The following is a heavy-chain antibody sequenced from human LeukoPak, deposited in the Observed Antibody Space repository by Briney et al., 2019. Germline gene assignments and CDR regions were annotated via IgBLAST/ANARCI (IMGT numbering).Heavy chain of an antibody. CDR1: GGSISSYY. V-gene: IGHV4-59*01. CDR2: IYYSGST. J-gene: IGHJ4*02. Sequence: SETLSLTCTVSGGSISSYYWSWIRQPPGKGLEWIGYIYYSGSTNYNPSLKSRVTISVDTSKNQFSLKLSSVTAADTAAYYCANGGYSGYEADYWGQGTLVTVSS. D-gene: IGHD5-12*01. CDR3: ANGGYSGYEADY.